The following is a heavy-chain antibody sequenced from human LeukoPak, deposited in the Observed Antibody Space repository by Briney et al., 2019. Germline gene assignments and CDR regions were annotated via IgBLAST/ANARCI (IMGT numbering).Heavy chain of an antibody. Sequence: SVKVSCKASGGTFSSYAISWVRQAPGQGLEWMGRIIPIFGIANYAQKFQGRVTITADKSTSTAYMELSSLRSEDTAVYYCAREQRREMATIGNAFDIWGQGTMVTVSS. CDR2: IIPIFGIA. CDR1: GGTFSSYA. CDR3: AREQRREMATIGNAFDI. V-gene: IGHV1-69*04. D-gene: IGHD5-24*01. J-gene: IGHJ3*02.